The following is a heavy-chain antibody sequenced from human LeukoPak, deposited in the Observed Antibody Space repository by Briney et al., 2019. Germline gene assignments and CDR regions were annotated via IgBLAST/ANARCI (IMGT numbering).Heavy chain of an antibody. J-gene: IGHJ4*02. CDR3: ARDLLYSGSYYSPYYFDY. CDR2: ISSSSSYI. CDR1: GFTFSSYS. V-gene: IGHV3-21*01. D-gene: IGHD1-26*01. Sequence: GRSLRLSCAASGFTFSSYSMNWVRQAPGKGLEWVSSISSSSSYIYYADSVKGRFTISRDNAKNSLYLQMNSLRAEDTAVYYCARDLLYSGSYYSPYYFDYWGQGTLVTVSS.